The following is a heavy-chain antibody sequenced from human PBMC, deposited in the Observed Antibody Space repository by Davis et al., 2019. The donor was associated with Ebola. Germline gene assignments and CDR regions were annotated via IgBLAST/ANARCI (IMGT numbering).Heavy chain of an antibody. Sequence: PGGSLRPSCAASGFTFSSSWMSWVRQAPGKGLEWVANIKQDGSEQYYVDSVKGRFTISRDNAKNSLYLQMNSLRAEDTAVYYRARDRLYDLWSGYSDYWGQGTLVTVSS. V-gene: IGHV3-7*03. CDR3: ARDRLYDLWSGYSDY. D-gene: IGHD3-3*01. CDR2: IKQDGSEQ. CDR1: GFTFSSSW. J-gene: IGHJ4*02.